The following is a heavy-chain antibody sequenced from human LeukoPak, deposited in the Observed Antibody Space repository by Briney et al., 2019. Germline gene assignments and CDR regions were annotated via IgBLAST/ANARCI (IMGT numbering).Heavy chain of an antibody. CDR3: ARDKKFSSSWFDY. CDR1: GYTFTSYD. Sequence: ASVKVSCKASGYTFTSYDINWVRQATGQGLEWMGWMNPNNGNTGCAQKFQGRVTMTRDTSISTAYMELRSLRSDDTAVYYCARDKKFSSSWFDYWGQGTLVTVSS. D-gene: IGHD6-13*01. V-gene: IGHV1-8*01. J-gene: IGHJ4*02. CDR2: MNPNNGNT.